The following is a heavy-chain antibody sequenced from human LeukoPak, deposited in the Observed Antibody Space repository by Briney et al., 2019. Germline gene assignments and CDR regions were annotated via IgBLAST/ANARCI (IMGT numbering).Heavy chain of an antibody. CDR1: GFTFNSYA. Sequence: GGSLRLSCAASGFTFNSYAMHWVRQAPGKGLEYVSAISINGGTTYYANSVKGRFTISRDNPKNTLYLQMGSLRAEDMAVYYCARDRSSVYSSSSRAFDIWGQGTMVIVSS. D-gene: IGHD6-6*01. CDR2: ISINGGTT. V-gene: IGHV3-64*01. CDR3: ARDRSSVYSSSSRAFDI. J-gene: IGHJ3*02.